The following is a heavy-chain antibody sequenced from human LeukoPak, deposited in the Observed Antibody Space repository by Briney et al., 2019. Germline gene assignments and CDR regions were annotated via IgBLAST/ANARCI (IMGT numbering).Heavy chain of an antibody. Sequence: SETLSLTCAVYGGSFSGYYWSWIRQPPGKGLEWIGEINHSGSTNYNPSLKSRVTISVDTSKNQFSLKLSSVTAADTAVYYCARGWVDCSSTSCYVGSDYYYYYMDVWGKGTTVTVSS. CDR1: GGSFSGYY. V-gene: IGHV4-34*01. D-gene: IGHD2-2*01. CDR2: INHSGST. J-gene: IGHJ6*03. CDR3: ARGWVDCSSTSCYVGSDYYYYYMDV.